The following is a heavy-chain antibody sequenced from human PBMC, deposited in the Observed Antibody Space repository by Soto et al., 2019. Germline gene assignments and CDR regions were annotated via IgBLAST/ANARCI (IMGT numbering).Heavy chain of an antibody. V-gene: IGHV3-21*01. D-gene: IGHD2-2*01. CDR3: ARAPGDCSSTSCSSYWYFDL. CDR2: ISSSSSYI. J-gene: IGHJ2*01. CDR1: GFTFSSFS. Sequence: PGGSLRLSCAASGFTFSSFSMNWVRQTPGKGLEWVSSISSSSSYIYYADSVRGRFTISRDNAKNSLYLQMNSLRAEDTAVYYCARAPGDCSSTSCSSYWYFDLWGRGTLVTV.